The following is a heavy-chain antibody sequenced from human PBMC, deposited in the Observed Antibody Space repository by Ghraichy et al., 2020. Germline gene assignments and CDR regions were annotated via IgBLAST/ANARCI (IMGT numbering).Heavy chain of an antibody. CDR2: IYYSGST. J-gene: IGHJ4*02. D-gene: IGHD6-19*01. CDR1: GGSISSSNYY. V-gene: IGHV4-39*01. CDR3: ARQSSGWYRY. Sequence: SQTLSLTCTVSGGSISSSNYYWGWIRQPPGKGLEWIGSIYYSGSTYYNPSLKSRVTISVDTSKNQFSLKLSSVTAADTAVYYCARQSSGWYRYWGQGTLVTVSS.